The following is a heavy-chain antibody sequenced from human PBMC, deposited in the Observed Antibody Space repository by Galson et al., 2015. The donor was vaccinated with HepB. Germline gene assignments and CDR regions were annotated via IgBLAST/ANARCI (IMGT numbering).Heavy chain of an antibody. Sequence: SVKVSCKASGYTFTTYTLHWVRQAPGQRLEWMGWINADNGNTKYSQKFQGRVTITRDTSASTAYVELSSLRSEDTAVYYCARDHRSGLPFAGMDVWGQGTTVTVSS. D-gene: IGHD6-25*01. CDR1: GYTFTTYT. CDR3: ARDHRSGLPFAGMDV. V-gene: IGHV1-3*01. J-gene: IGHJ6*02. CDR2: INADNGNT.